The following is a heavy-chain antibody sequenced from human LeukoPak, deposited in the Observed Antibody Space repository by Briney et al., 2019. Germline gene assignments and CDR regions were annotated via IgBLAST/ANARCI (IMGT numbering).Heavy chain of an antibody. J-gene: IGHJ6*03. CDR3: AKDLSKQHLVGRGGGGNYYYMDV. CDR1: GFTFSRYW. D-gene: IGHD6-13*01. V-gene: IGHV3-7*03. Sequence: GGSLRLSCAASGFTFSRYWMSWVRQAPGKGLEWVANIKQDGSEKYYVDSVKGRFTISRDNSKNTLYLQMSSLRAEDTAVYYCAKDLSKQHLVGRGGGGNYYYMDVWGKGTTVTISS. CDR2: IKQDGSEK.